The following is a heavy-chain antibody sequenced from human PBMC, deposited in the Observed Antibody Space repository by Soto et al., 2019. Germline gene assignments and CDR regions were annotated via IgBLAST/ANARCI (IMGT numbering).Heavy chain of an antibody. Sequence: VQLVQSGAEVKKPGASVKISCKASGYTFDTYSMTWVRQAPGQGLERMAWINPYNGNTHYSQKAQGRVSVTTDTSPSTVYMELRSLRADGTAVYYCARDVWSNSPYLDFWGQGTLVTVSS. CDR1: GYTFDTYS. V-gene: IGHV1-18*04. D-gene: IGHD1-26*01. CDR3: ARDVWSNSPYLDF. CDR2: INPYNGNT. J-gene: IGHJ4*02.